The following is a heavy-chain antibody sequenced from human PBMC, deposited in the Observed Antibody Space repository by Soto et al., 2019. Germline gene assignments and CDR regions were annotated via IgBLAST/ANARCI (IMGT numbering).Heavy chain of an antibody. V-gene: IGHV3-21*01. Sequence: GRSLRLSCAASGFTFSSYSMNWVRQAPGKGLEWVSSISSSSSYIYYADSVKGRFTISRDNAKNSLYLQMNSLRAEDTAVYYCARDPSNAVTTYGYWGQGNLVTGSS. CDR3: ARDPSNAVTTYGY. J-gene: IGHJ4*02. CDR1: GFTFSSYS. D-gene: IGHD4-17*01. CDR2: ISSSSSYI.